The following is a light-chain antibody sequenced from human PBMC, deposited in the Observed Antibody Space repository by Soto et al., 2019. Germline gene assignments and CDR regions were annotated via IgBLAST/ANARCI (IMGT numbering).Light chain of an antibody. Sequence: SALTQPASVSGSPGQSITISCTGTSSDVGGYKYVSWYQQHPGKAPKLMIYEVSNRPSGVSNRFSGSKSGNTASLTISGLQAEDEADYYCSSYTGSSTYVFGTGTKVTVL. CDR1: SSDVGGYKY. CDR2: EVS. CDR3: SSYTGSSTYV. J-gene: IGLJ1*01. V-gene: IGLV2-14*01.